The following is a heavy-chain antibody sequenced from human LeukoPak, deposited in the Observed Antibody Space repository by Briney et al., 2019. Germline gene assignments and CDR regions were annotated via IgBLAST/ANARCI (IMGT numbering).Heavy chain of an antibody. CDR1: GFTFSSYA. CDR3: ANGHCSSTICYGPRANYFDY. Sequence: GGSLRLSCAASGFTFSSYAMSWVRQAPGKGLEWVSAISGSGGSTYYADSVKGRFTISRDNSKNTLYLQMNSLRAEDTAVYYCANGHCSSTICYGPRANYFDYWGQGTLVTVSS. J-gene: IGHJ4*02. D-gene: IGHD2-2*01. CDR2: ISGSGGST. V-gene: IGHV3-23*01.